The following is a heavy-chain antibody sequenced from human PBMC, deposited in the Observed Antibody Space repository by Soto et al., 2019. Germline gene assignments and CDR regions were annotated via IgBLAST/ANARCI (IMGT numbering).Heavy chain of an antibody. J-gene: IGHJ4*02. Sequence: QVQLVQSGAEVKKPGSSVKVSCKASGGTFSSYTISWVRQAPGQGLEWMGRIIPILGIANYAQKFQGRVTITADKSTSTAYKELSSLRSEDTAVYYCARDPTYDSSGYYYGRVYWGQGTLVTVSS. V-gene: IGHV1-69*08. CDR1: GGTFSSYT. CDR2: IIPILGIA. D-gene: IGHD3-22*01. CDR3: ARDPTYDSSGYYYGRVY.